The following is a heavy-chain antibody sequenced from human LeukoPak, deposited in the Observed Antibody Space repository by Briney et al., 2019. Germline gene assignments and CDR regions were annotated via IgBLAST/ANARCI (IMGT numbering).Heavy chain of an antibody. J-gene: IGHJ3*02. D-gene: IGHD3-10*01. V-gene: IGHV3-53*04. CDR2: IYSGGST. CDR1: EFVFSDYY. Sequence: GGSLRLSCAASEFVFSDYYMSWIRQAPGKGPEWVSVIYSGGSTYYADSVKGRFTISRHNSKNTLYLQMNSLRAEDTAVYYCASSMVRGVIPRVYDAFDIWGQGTMVTVSS. CDR3: ASSMVRGVIPRVYDAFDI.